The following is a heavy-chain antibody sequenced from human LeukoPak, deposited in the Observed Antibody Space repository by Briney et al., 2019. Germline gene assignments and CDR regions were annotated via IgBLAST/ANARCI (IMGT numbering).Heavy chain of an antibody. Sequence: GGSLRLSCAVSGLTFNNYAMSWVRQAPGKRLEWVAYVSGSGSTVYYADSVKGRFTISRDNGKSSLYLQMNSLRVEDTALYYCVRQFASWGQGTLVTVSS. V-gene: IGHV3-48*01. J-gene: IGHJ4*02. CDR1: GLTFNNYA. CDR3: VRQFAS. CDR2: VSGSGSTV.